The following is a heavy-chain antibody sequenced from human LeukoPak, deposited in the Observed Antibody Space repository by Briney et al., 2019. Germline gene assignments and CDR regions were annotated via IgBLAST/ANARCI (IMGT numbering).Heavy chain of an antibody. CDR2: IYHSGST. Sequence: SQTLSLTCAVSGGSISSGGYSWSWIRQPPGKGLEWIGYIYHSGSTYYNPSLKSRVTISVDRSKNQFSLKLSSVTAADTAVYYCARVRDTWLQSDNGAFDIWGQGTMVTVSS. D-gene: IGHD5-24*01. CDR1: GGSISSGGYS. J-gene: IGHJ3*02. V-gene: IGHV4-30-2*01. CDR3: ARVRDTWLQSDNGAFDI.